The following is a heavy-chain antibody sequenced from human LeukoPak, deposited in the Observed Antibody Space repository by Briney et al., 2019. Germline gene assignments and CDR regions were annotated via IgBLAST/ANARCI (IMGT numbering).Heavy chain of an antibody. CDR3: ARLAGLEDAN. CDR1: GGSISSSSYY. Sequence: SETLSLTCTVSGGSISSSSYYWGWIRQPPGKGLEWIGSIYYSGSTYYNPSLKSRVTISVDTSKNQFSLKLSSVTAADTAVYYCARLAGLEDANWGQGTLVTVSS. V-gene: IGHV4-39*01. J-gene: IGHJ4*02. CDR2: IYYSGST.